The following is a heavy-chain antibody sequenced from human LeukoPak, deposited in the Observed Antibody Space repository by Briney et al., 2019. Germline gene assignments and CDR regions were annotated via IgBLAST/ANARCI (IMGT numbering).Heavy chain of an antibody. CDR2: VSAYNGKA. J-gene: IGHJ6*02. D-gene: IGHD6-6*01. Sequence: ASVKVSCKASGYTFNSYGISWVRQAPGQGLEWMGWVSAYNGKATYLKNLQGRVTMTTDTSTTTAYMELRNLSTYDTAVYYCARDEYYGMDVWGQGTTITVSS. CDR1: GYTFNSYG. CDR3: ARDEYYGMDV. V-gene: IGHV1-18*01.